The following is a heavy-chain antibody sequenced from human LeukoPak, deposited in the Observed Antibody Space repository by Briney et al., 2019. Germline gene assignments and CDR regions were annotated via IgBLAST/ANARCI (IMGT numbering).Heavy chain of an antibody. D-gene: IGHD1-14*01. Sequence: PGGSLRLSCAASGFTFSSYSMNWVRQAPGKGLEGVSSISSSSSYIHYADSVRGRFTISRDNAKHSLYLQMNSLRAEDTALYYCAKPAKTDYADYWGQGTLVTVSS. J-gene: IGHJ4*02. CDR1: GFTFSSYS. CDR2: ISSSSSYI. CDR3: AKPAKTDYADY. V-gene: IGHV3-21*04.